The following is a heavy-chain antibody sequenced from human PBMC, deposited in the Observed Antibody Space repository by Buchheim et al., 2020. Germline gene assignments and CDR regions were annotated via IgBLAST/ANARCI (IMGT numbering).Heavy chain of an antibody. J-gene: IGHJ6*02. CDR1: GFTFSSYA. V-gene: IGHV3-30*04. Sequence: QVQLVESGGGVVQPGRSLRLSCAASGFTFSSYAMHWVRQAPGKGLEWVAVISYDGSNKYYADSVKGRFTISRDNSKNTLYLQMNSLRAEDTAVYYCARDQVVVVAATPDYYYGMDVWGQGTT. CDR3: ARDQVVVVAATPDYYYGMDV. D-gene: IGHD2-15*01. CDR2: ISYDGSNK.